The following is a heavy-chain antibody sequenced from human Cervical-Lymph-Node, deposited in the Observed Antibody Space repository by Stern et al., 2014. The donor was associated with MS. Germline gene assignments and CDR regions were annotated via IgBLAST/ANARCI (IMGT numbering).Heavy chain of an antibody. CDR1: GGSISSYY. V-gene: IGHV4-59*01. CDR2: IYYSGST. CDR3: ARADVFDI. J-gene: IGHJ3*02. Sequence: QVQLQESGPGLVKPSETLSLTCTVSGGSISSYYWSWIRQPPGKGLEWIGYIYYSGSTNYNPSLKSRVTISVDTSKNQFSLKLSSVTAADTAVYYWARADVFDIWGQGKMVTVFS.